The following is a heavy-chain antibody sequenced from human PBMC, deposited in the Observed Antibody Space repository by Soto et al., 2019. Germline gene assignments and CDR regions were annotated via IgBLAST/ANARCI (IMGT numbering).Heavy chain of an antibody. V-gene: IGHV1-18*04. Sequence: DSVQVSCKASGYTFTTYGISWVRQAPGQGLEWMGWISPYNGTTKYAEKFQGEMTMTTDTATSTAYMDLRSLRSDDTAVYYCARDGERDTFLYFYYPLHGMDVSGQ. CDR2: ISPYNGTT. D-gene: IGHD1-26*01. CDR1: GYTFTTYG. J-gene: IGHJ6*02. CDR3: ARDGERDTFLYFYYPLHGMDV.